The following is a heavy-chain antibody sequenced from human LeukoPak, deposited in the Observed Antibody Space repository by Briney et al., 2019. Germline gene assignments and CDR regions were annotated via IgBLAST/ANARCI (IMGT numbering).Heavy chain of an antibody. D-gene: IGHD3-10*01. V-gene: IGHV4-34*01. J-gene: IGHJ5*02. Sequence: PSETLSLTCAVYGGSFSVYYWSWIRQPPGKGLEWIGEINHSGSTNYNPSLKSRVTISVDTSKNQFSLKLSSVTAADTAVYYCARGRITMVRGVTCRFDPWGQGTLVTVSS. CDR2: INHSGST. CDR3: ARGRITMVRGVTCRFDP. CDR1: GGSFSVYY.